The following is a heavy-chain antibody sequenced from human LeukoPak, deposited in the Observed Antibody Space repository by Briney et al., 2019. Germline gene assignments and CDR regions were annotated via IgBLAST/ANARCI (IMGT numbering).Heavy chain of an antibody. J-gene: IGHJ4*02. CDR3: AVHDILTGYYTHSC. V-gene: IGHV3-30*04. CDR2: IAYDGSNK. CDR1: GFTLTRYA. Sequence: GGSQRLSCAVSGFTLTRYAMHWVRQAPGKGLEWVAVIAYDGSNKYYADSLMGRFTISRDNATNTLYLQMNSLRSEDTAVYSCAVHDILTGYYTHSCWGQGTQVTVSS. D-gene: IGHD3-9*01.